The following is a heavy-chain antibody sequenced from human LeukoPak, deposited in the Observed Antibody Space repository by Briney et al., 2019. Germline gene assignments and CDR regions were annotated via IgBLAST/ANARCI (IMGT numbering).Heavy chain of an antibody. CDR2: ISSSGSTI. D-gene: IGHD5-18*01. Sequence: GGSLRLSCAASGFTFSSYEMNWVRQAPGKGLEWVSYISSSGSTIYYADSVKGRFTISRDNAKNSLYPQMNSLRAEDTAVYYCARVVGSYGSHFDYWGQGTLVTVSS. CDR1: GFTFSSYE. V-gene: IGHV3-48*03. CDR3: ARVVGSYGSHFDY. J-gene: IGHJ4*02.